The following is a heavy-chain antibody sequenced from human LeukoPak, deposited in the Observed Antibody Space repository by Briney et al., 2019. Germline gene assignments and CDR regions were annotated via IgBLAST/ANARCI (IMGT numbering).Heavy chain of an antibody. V-gene: IGHV4-59*08. Sequence: PSETLSLTCTVSGGSISSYYWSWIRQPPGKGLEWIGYIYYSGSTNYNPSLKSRVTISVDTSKNQFSLKLSSATAADTAVYYCARHKKLQYPSDWGQGTLVTVSS. J-gene: IGHJ4*02. CDR2: IYYSGST. CDR1: GGSISSYY. D-gene: IGHD4-4*01. CDR3: ARHKKLQYPSD.